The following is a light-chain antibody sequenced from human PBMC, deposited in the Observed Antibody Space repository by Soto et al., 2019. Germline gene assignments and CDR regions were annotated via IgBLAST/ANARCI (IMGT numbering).Light chain of an antibody. CDR2: DAF. V-gene: IGKV3-11*01. CDR1: QSVSSN. J-gene: IGKJ5*01. CDR3: QQRIKWPIT. Sequence: EIVMTQSPATLSVSPGERATLSCRASQSVSSNLAWYQQKPGQAPRLLIYDAFNRATGTPARFSGSGSGTDFTLTISSLEPADSAVYYCQQRIKWPITFGQGTRLEI.